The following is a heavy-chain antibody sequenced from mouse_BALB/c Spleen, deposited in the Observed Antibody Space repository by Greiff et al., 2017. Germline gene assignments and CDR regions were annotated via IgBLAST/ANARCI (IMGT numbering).Heavy chain of an antibody. Sequence: EVQGVESGGGLVTPGGSLKLSCAASGFSFSSYAMSWVRQSPEKRLEWVAEISSGGSYTYYPDTVTGRFTISRDNAKNTLYLAMSSLRSEDTAMYYCARDREIRADMDYWDRGTTVTVSS. CDR2: ISSGGSYT. CDR3: ARDREIRADMDY. V-gene: IGHV5-9-4*01. CDR1: GFSFSSYA. D-gene: IGHD5-1-1*01. J-gene: IGHJ4*01.